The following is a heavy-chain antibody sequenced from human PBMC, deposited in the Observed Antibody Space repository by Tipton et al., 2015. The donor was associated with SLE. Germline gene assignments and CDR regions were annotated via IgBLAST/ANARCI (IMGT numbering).Heavy chain of an antibody. CDR1: GFSLSSYF. D-gene: IGHD5-18*01. CDR2: ISSGSSYI. J-gene: IGHJ5*01. Sequence: SLRLSCAASGFSLSSYFMTWVRQAPGKGLEWVSSISSGSSYIHYVDSVKGRFTISRDNGKNLVSLQMKSLRAEDTAVYYCTREAHGYSYGFDSWGPGILVTVSS. CDR3: TREAHGYSYGFDS. V-gene: IGHV3-21*01.